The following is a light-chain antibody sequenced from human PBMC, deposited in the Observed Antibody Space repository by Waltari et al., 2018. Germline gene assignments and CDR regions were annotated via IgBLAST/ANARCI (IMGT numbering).Light chain of an antibody. V-gene: IGKV4-1*01. J-gene: IGKJ4*01. Sequence: DIVMTQSPDSLTVSLGERATVNCKSSQTILYSSNNKNYLAWYLQRPGQPPKLLIYWASTRESGVPDRFSGSGSGTDFTLTISSLQAEDVAVYYCQQYYSTPLPFGGGTRVEIK. CDR3: QQYYSTPLP. CDR2: WAS. CDR1: QTILYSSNNKNY.